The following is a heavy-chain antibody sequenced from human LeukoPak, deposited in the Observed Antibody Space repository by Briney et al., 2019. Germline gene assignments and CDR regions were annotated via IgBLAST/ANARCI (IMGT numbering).Heavy chain of an antibody. CDR3: ARSLIVLLPTAPHYYYYYAMDV. CDR1: GFTFSTYG. Sequence: PGGSLRLSCAASGFTFSTYGMHWVRQAPGKGLEWVAIIWNDGSNKYYADSVKGRFAISRDNSKSTLYLHMNSLRAEDTAVYYCARSLIVLLPTAPHYYYYYAMDVWGKGTTVTVSS. V-gene: IGHV3-33*01. CDR2: IWNDGSNK. J-gene: IGHJ6*04. D-gene: IGHD2-2*01.